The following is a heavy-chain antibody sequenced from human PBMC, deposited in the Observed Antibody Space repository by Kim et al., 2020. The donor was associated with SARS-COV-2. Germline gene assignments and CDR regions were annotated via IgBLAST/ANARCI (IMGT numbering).Heavy chain of an antibody. V-gene: IGHV4-59*01. J-gene: IGHJ3*02. D-gene: IGHD3-10*01. Sequence: SLKSRVTISVDTSKNQFSLKLSSVTAADTAVYYCASSDYYGSGSYNAFDIWGQGTMVTVSS. CDR3: ASSDYYGSGSYNAFDI.